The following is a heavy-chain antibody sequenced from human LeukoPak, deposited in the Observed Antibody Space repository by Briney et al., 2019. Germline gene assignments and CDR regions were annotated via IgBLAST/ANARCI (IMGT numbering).Heavy chain of an antibody. CDR1: GFTFSSYN. CDR3: ARDWPTIAAAGTIPEFFQH. CDR2: ISSSSRYI. J-gene: IGHJ1*01. D-gene: IGHD6-13*01. V-gene: IGHV3-21*01. Sequence: PGGPLRLSCAASGFTFSSYNMNWVRQARGKGLEWVSSISSSSRYIYYADPVKGRFTISRDNAKNSLYLQMNSLRAEDTAVYYCARDWPTIAAAGTIPEFFQHWGQGTLVTVSS.